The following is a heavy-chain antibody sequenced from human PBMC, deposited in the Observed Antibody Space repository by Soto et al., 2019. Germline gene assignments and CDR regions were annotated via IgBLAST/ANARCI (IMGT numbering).Heavy chain of an antibody. J-gene: IGHJ4*02. CDR3: ARQYGSGSFDY. D-gene: IGHD3-10*01. CDR2: IYPDDSDI. CDR1: GYSFAIYW. V-gene: IGHV5-51*01. Sequence: GESLKISCKGSGYSFAIYWIGWVLQMPGKGLEWMGIIYPDDSDIRYSPSFQGQVTVSADKSISTAYLQWSSLKASDTALYYCARQYGSGSFDYWGQGTLVTVSS.